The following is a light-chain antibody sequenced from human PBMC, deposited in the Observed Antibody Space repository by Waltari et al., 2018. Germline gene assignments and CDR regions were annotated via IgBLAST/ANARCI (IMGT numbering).Light chain of an antibody. J-gene: IGKJ2*01. V-gene: IGKV1-39*01. CDR3: QQTGNTPNT. CDR1: QSVFDY. CDR2: AAS. Sequence: DIQMTQSPSSLSASVVDRVTITCRASQSVFDYVNWYQHKPGTAPKLLIYAASSLPRGVPSRFSGSGFGTDFTLTISSLQSEDFATYYCQQTGNTPNTFGRGTKLEI.